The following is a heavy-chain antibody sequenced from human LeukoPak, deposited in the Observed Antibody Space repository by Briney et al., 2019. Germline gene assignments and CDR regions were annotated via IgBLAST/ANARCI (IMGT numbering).Heavy chain of an antibody. CDR2: IYTSGNT. Sequence: PSETLSLTCTVSGGSISNYYWSWIRQPAGKGLEWIGRIYTSGNTNYNPSLKSRVTISLDTSKNQFSLKLSSVTAADTAVYYCARDGDWQQPQLWGQGTLVTVSS. J-gene: IGHJ4*02. CDR1: GGSISNYY. D-gene: IGHD6-13*01. CDR3: ARDGDWQQPQL. V-gene: IGHV4-4*07.